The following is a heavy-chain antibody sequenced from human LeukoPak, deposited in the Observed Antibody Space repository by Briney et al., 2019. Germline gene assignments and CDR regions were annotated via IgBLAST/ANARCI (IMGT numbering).Heavy chain of an antibody. D-gene: IGHD6-13*01. V-gene: IGHV4-4*07. Sequence: SETLSLTCTVSGGSISSYYWSWIRQPAGKGLEWIGHIYTSGSTNYNPSLKSRVTMSVDTSKNQFSLKLSSVTAADTAVYYCARDSLQQRRYYYYYMDVWGKGTTVTVSS. CDR2: IYTSGST. J-gene: IGHJ6*03. CDR1: GGSISSYY. CDR3: ARDSLQQRRYYYYYMDV.